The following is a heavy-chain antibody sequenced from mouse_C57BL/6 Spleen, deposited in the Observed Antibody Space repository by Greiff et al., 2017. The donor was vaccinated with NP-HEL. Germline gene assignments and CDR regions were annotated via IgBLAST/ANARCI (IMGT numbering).Heavy chain of an antibody. CDR1: GFTFSSYA. V-gene: IGHV5-4*01. CDR2: ISDGGSYT. CDR3: AREEGSYYPAWFAY. J-gene: IGHJ3*01. Sequence: EVMLVESGGGLVKPGGSLKLSCAASGFTFSSYAMPWVRQTPEQRLEWVATISDGGSYTYDPDNVKGRFTISRDHAKNNLYLQMSHLKSEDTAMYYCAREEGSYYPAWFAYWGQGTLVTVAA. D-gene: IGHD2-12*01.